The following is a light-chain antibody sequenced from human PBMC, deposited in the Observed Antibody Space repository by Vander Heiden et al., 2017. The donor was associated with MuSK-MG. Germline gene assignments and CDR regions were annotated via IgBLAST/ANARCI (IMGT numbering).Light chain of an antibody. CDR1: QDIRND. J-gene: IGKJ2*01. Sequence: DIQMTQSPSSLAASVGDTVTITCRASQDIRNDLSWFRQTPGRAPDHLIYATSYLQSGVPTRFSGGGSGTEFTLTVSGLQPEDFATFYCRQYNYYPFIFGQGTKLEI. CDR3: RQYNYYPFI. CDR2: ATS. V-gene: IGKV1-17*01.